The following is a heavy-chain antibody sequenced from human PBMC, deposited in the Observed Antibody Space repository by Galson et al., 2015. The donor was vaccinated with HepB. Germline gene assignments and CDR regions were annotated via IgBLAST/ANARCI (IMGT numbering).Heavy chain of an antibody. CDR3: ARRGDCSGGTCYSGGPNDY. CDR1: GYTFNYYW. V-gene: IGHV5-51*03. J-gene: IGHJ4*02. D-gene: IGHD2-15*01. CDR2: IYPGDSDT. Sequence: QSGAEVKKPGESLKISCQTSGYTFNYYWIAWVRQMPGKGLEWIGIIYPGDSDTRYSPSFQGQVTISADSSISTAYLQWSSLKASDTAMYYCARRGDCSGGTCYSGGPNDYWGQGTLVTVSS.